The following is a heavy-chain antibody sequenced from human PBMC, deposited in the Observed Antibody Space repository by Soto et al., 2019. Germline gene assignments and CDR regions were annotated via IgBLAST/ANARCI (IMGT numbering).Heavy chain of an antibody. J-gene: IGHJ5*02. CDR1: GGSISSYY. Sequence: SETLSLTCTVSGGSISSYYWSWIRQPPGKGLEWIGYIYYSGSTNYNPSLKSRVTISVDTSRNQFSLKLSSVTAADTAVYYCARVKVDKPWFDPWGQGTLVTVSS. CDR3: ARVKVDKPWFDP. D-gene: IGHD5-12*01. V-gene: IGHV4-59*01. CDR2: IYYSGST.